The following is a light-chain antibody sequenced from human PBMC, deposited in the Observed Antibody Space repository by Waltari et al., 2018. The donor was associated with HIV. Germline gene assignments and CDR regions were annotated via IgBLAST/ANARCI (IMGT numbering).Light chain of an antibody. CDR2: SNN. CDR1: SSNIGSNT. J-gene: IGLJ2*01. Sequence: QSVLTQPPSASGTPGQRVTISCSGSSSNIGSNTVNWYQQLPGTAPKLLIYSNNQRPAGVPDRFSGSKSGTSACLAISGRQSEDDADYYCAAWDDSLNGVVFGGGTKLTVL. CDR3: AAWDDSLNGVV. V-gene: IGLV1-44*01.